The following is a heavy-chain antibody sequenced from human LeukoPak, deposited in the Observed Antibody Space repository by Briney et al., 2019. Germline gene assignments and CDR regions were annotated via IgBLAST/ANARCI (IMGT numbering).Heavy chain of an antibody. J-gene: IGHJ6*02. Sequence: GGSLRLSCAASGLTVSSNYMSWVRQAPGKGLEWVSVIYSGGSTYYADSVKGRFTISRDNSKNTLYLQMNSLRAEDTAVYYCARAPITMVRGDYYGMDVWGQGTTVTVSS. CDR3: ARAPITMVRGDYYGMDV. CDR1: GLTVSSNY. CDR2: IYSGGST. D-gene: IGHD3-10*01. V-gene: IGHV3-53*01.